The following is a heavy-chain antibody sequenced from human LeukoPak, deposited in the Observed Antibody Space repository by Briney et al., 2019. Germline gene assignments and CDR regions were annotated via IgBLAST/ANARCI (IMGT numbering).Heavy chain of an antibody. Sequence: GGSLRLSCAASGFTFSSYAMSWVRQAPEKGLEWVSGISGSGGSTYHADSVKGRFTISRDNSKNTLYLQMNSLRAEDTAVYYCARENSGSYSLDAFDIWGQGTMVTVSS. CDR3: ARENSGSYSLDAFDI. CDR2: ISGSGGST. J-gene: IGHJ3*02. V-gene: IGHV3-23*01. CDR1: GFTFSSYA. D-gene: IGHD3-10*01.